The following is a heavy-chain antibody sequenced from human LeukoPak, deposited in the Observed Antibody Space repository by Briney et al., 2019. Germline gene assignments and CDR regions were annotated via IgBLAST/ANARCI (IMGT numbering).Heavy chain of an antibody. Sequence: GGSLRLSCAPSGFTFSDYYMSWIRQAPGKGLEWVSYISSSSSYTNYADSVKGRFTISRDNAKNSLYLQMNSLRAEDTAVYYCAREKSGTTSYYFDYWGQGTLVTVSS. V-gene: IGHV3-11*06. CDR3: AREKSGTTSYYFDY. J-gene: IGHJ4*02. CDR2: ISSSSSYT. D-gene: IGHD1-1*01. CDR1: GFTFSDYY.